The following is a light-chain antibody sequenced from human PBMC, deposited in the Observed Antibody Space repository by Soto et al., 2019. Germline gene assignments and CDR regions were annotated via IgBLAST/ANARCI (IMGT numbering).Light chain of an antibody. V-gene: IGKV3-20*01. J-gene: IGKJ5*01. CDR2: GTS. Sequence: ETVLTQSPCTLSSSPGQRATLSCTAIQSVSSSSLAWYQQRPGQAPRLLIYGTSSRATGIPDRFSGSGSGTDFTLTISRLEPEDFAVYFCQRYGSSPLITFGQGTRLEIK. CDR1: QSVSSSS. CDR3: QRYGSSPLIT.